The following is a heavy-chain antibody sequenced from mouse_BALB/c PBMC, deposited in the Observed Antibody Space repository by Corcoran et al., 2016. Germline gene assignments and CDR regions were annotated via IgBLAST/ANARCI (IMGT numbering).Heavy chain of an antibody. CDR3: ARWREVAY. CDR1: GYTFTSYV. CDR2: INPYNDGT. Sequence: EVQLQQSGPELVKTGASVKMSCKASGYTFTSYVMHWVMQKPGQGLEWIGYINPYNDGTKYNEKCKGKATLTSDKSSSTAYMELSSLTSEDSAVYYCARWREVAYWGQGTLVTVSA. J-gene: IGHJ3*01. V-gene: IGHV1S136*01.